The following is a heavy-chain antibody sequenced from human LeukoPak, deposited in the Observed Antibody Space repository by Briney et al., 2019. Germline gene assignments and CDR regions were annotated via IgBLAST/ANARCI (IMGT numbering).Heavy chain of an antibody. D-gene: IGHD6-13*01. J-gene: IGHJ4*02. CDR3: AKVAGGYSSSWSDFDY. CDR1: GFTFSSYA. V-gene: IGHV3-23*01. Sequence: GGSLRLSCAASGFTFSSYAMSWVRQAPGKGLEWVSAISGSGGSTYYADSVKGRFTISRDNSKNTLYLQMNSLRAEDTAVYYCAKVAGGYSSSWSDFDYWGQGTLVTVSS. CDR2: ISGSGGST.